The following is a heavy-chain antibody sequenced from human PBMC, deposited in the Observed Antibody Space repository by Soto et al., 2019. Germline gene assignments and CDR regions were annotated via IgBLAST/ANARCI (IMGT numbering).Heavy chain of an antibody. CDR3: ARPLRGLLAVAGWGPLDQ. CDR1: GFIFRDYA. CDR2: ISHNGGSK. V-gene: IGHV3-30-3*01. J-gene: IGHJ4*02. Sequence: GGSLRLSCAASGFIFRDYAMHWVRQAPGKGLEWVALISHNGGSKYYADSVKGRFTISRDTSENTVSLQMSGLRAEDTAIYYCARPLRGLLAVAGWGPLDQWGQGTLVTVSS. D-gene: IGHD6-19*01.